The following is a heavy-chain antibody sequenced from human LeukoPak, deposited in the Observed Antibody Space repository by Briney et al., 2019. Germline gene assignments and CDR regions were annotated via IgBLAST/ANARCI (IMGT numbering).Heavy chain of an antibody. D-gene: IGHD3-10*01. CDR3: ARQALWFGESYSEEYYFDY. Sequence: SETLSLTCTVSGGSIISSGFYWGWIRQPPGKGLEWIGSIYYSGSTYYNPSLKSRVTISVDTSKNQFSLKLSSVTAADTAVYYCARQALWFGESYSEEYYFDYWGQGTLVTVSS. V-gene: IGHV4-39*01. J-gene: IGHJ4*02. CDR1: GGSIISSGFY. CDR2: IYYSGST.